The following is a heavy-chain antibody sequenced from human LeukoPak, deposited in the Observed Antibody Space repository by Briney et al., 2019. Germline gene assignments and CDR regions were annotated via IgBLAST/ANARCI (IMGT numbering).Heavy chain of an antibody. CDR2: INPNSGCA. D-gene: IGHD2-2*01. J-gene: IGHJ6*02. CDR3: EGVPAAIYYYCYGMDV. CDR1: AYTFTSYY. Sequence: ASVKVSCNASAYTFTSYYMHWVRQAPGQGLEWMVWINPNSGCANYATTFLGRVTMTRDTSISTTDIVLCRRLTDAQTAYYCEGVPAAIYYYCYGMDVWGQGTTVTVCS. V-gene: IGHV1-2*07.